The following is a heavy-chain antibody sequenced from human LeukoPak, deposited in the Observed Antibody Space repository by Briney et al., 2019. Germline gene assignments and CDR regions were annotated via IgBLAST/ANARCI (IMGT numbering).Heavy chain of an antibody. CDR3: ARVKVGCSGGSCYFRPTFDY. D-gene: IGHD2-15*01. J-gene: IGHJ4*02. CDR2: INHSGST. CDR1: GGSFSGYY. Sequence: PSETLSLTCAVHGGSFSGYYWSWIRQPPGKGLEWIGEINHSGSTNYNPSLKSRVTISVDTSKNQFSLKLSSVTAADTAVYYCARVKVGCSGGSCYFRPTFDYWGQGTLVTVSS. V-gene: IGHV4-34*01.